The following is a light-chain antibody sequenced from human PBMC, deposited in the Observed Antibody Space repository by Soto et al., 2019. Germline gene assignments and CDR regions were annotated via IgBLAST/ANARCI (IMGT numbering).Light chain of an antibody. CDR3: QHYNSYSEA. J-gene: IGKJ1*01. V-gene: IGKV1-5*01. CDR1: QTISSW. Sequence: DSQVTQSPSTLSGSVGDIVTITCRASQTISSWLAWYQQRPGKAPKLLIYAASNFQSGVPSRFSGSGSGTEFTLTISSLQPDDFATYYCQHYNSYSEAFGQGTKVDI. CDR2: AAS.